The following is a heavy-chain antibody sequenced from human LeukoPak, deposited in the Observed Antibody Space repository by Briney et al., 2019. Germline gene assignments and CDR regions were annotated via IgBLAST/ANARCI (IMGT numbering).Heavy chain of an antibody. Sequence: PGGSLRLSCAASGFIFSAYAMSWVRQAPGQGLEWISVIGTGGETHYADSVRGRFTISRSNFKNTLYLQMNSLRAEDTAVYYCVKSRRVGANQRGLFDYWGQGTLVTVSP. D-gene: IGHD1-26*01. CDR3: VKSRRVGANQRGLFDY. CDR2: IGTGGET. CDR1: GFIFSAYA. V-gene: IGHV3-23*01. J-gene: IGHJ4*02.